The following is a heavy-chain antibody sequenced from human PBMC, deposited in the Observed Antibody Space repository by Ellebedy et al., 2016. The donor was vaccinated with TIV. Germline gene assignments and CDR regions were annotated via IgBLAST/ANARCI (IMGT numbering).Heavy chain of an antibody. Sequence: ASVKVSCKASGDTFSTYAINWVRQAPGQGLEWMGRIIPILGMTYYAQKFQGRVTISADKSTGTSFMELSSLRSEDTATYYCATWAAHSGFSGTFQGPFDYWGQGTLVTVSS. D-gene: IGHD5-12*01. CDR2: IIPILGMT. J-gene: IGHJ4*02. V-gene: IGHV1-69*04. CDR3: ATWAAHSGFSGTFQGPFDY. CDR1: GDTFSTYA.